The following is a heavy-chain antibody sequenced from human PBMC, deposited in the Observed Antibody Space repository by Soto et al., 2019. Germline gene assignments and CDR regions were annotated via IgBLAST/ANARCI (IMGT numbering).Heavy chain of an antibody. V-gene: IGHV1-69*06. CDR1: GGTFSSYA. CDR3: AAMYYYDSSGYNFSDY. J-gene: IGHJ4*02. D-gene: IGHD3-22*01. CDR2: IIPIFGTA. Sequence: SVKVSWKASGGTFSSYAISWVRQAPGQGLEWMGGIIPIFGTANYAQKFQGRVTITADKSTSTAYMELSSLRSEDTAVYYCAAMYYYDSSGYNFSDYWGQGTLVTVSS.